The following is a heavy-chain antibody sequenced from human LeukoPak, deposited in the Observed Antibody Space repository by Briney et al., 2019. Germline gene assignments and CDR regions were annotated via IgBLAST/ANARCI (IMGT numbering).Heavy chain of an antibody. D-gene: IGHD3-10*01. CDR1: GGSISSSSYY. Sequence: SETLSLTCTVSGGSISSSSYYWGWIRQPPGKGLEWIGSIYYSGSTYYNPSLKSRVTISVDTSKNQFSLKLSSVTAADTAVYYCARYGSGSYYDDYYYGMDVWGQGTTVTVSS. CDR3: ARYGSGSYYDDYYYGMDV. V-gene: IGHV4-39*07. J-gene: IGHJ6*02. CDR2: IYYSGST.